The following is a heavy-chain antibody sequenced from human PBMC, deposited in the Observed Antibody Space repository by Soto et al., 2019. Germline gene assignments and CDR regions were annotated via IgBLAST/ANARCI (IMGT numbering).Heavy chain of an antibody. Sequence: SETLSLTCTVSGGSISSGGYYWSWIRQPPGKGLEWIGYIYYSGSTNYNPSLKSRVTISVDTSKNQFSLKLSSVTAADTAVYYCARHLYGSGERFDPWGQGTLVTVSS. CDR1: GGSISSGGYY. J-gene: IGHJ5*02. CDR2: IYYSGST. V-gene: IGHV4-61*08. CDR3: ARHLYGSGERFDP. D-gene: IGHD3-10*01.